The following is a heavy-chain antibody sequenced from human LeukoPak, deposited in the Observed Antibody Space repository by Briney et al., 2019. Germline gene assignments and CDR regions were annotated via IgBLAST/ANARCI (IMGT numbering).Heavy chain of an antibody. D-gene: IGHD3-10*01. CDR3: ARHWLDSGTPDRFDY. V-gene: IGHV4-59*08. CDR1: GGSISSFY. Sequence: SETLSLTCTVSGGSISSFYWSWIRQPPGKGLEWIGYIYYSGSTNYNPSLKSQVTISVDTSKKQFSLRLSSVTAADTAVYYCARHWLDSGTPDRFDYWGQGTLVTVSS. CDR2: IYYSGST. J-gene: IGHJ4*02.